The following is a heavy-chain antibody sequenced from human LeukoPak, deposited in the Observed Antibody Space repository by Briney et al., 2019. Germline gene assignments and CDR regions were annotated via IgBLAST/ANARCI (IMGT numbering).Heavy chain of an antibody. CDR3: AKAIAAAGTLSYFEY. Sequence: GGSLRLSCAASGFIFDDYAMHWVRQAPGKGLEWVSVISWDGGSSYYADSVKGRFTISRDNSKNSLFLQMNSLRVEDTALYYCAKAIAAAGTLSYFEYWGQGTLVTVSS. J-gene: IGHJ4*02. V-gene: IGHV3-43D*03. CDR1: GFIFDDYA. D-gene: IGHD6-13*01. CDR2: ISWDGGSS.